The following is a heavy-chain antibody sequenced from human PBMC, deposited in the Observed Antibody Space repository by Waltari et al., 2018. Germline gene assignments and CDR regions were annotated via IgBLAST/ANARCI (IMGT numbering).Heavy chain of an antibody. V-gene: IGHV4-61*09. CDR1: GGSISSGSYY. Sequence: QVQLQESGPGLVKPSQTLSLTCTVSGGSISSGSYYWTWIRQPAGKGLEWIGYIYTSGSTNYNPSLKSRVTISVDTSKNQFSLKLSSVTAADTAVYYCASRTDYEGEYYGMDVWGQGTTVTVSS. CDR3: ASRTDYEGEYYGMDV. CDR2: IYTSGST. J-gene: IGHJ6*02. D-gene: IGHD4-17*01.